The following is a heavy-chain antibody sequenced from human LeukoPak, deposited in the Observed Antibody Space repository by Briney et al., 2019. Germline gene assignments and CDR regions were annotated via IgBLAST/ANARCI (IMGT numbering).Heavy chain of an antibody. J-gene: IGHJ3*02. CDR1: GGSISNYY. Sequence: PSETLSLTCTVSGGSISNYYWSWIRQPPGKGLEWIGSIYYSGSTYYNPSLKSRVTISVDTSKNQFSLKLSSVTAADTAVYYCARDYSGYYLNAFDIWGQGTMVTVSS. CDR2: IYYSGST. V-gene: IGHV4-59*12. D-gene: IGHD3-22*01. CDR3: ARDYSGYYLNAFDI.